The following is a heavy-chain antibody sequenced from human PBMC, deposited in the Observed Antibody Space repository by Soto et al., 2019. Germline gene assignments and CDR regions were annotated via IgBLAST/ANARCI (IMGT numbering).Heavy chain of an antibody. CDR2: INPTGDSH. CDR3: ARTIPIGAHTVFDS. Sequence: QVQLVQSGAEVKKPGASVRVSCTASGNTFSTDYMHWIRQAPGQGLVWLGVINPTGDSHSYTQKLQGRIILTRDTSQTTYLELSSLTSEDTDVYFCARTIPIGAHTVFDSCGQGSLVTVPS. D-gene: IGHD3-10*01. J-gene: IGHJ5*01. V-gene: IGHV1-46*01. CDR1: GNTFSTDY.